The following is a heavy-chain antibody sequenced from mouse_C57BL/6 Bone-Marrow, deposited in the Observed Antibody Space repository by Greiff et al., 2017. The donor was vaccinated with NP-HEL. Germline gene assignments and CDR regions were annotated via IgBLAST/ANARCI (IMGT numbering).Heavy chain of an antibody. V-gene: IGHV1-55*01. CDR2: IYPGSGST. J-gene: IGHJ4*01. D-gene: IGHD1-1*01. CDR3: ARGITTWSYYAMDY. Sequence: VQLQQPGAELVKPGASVKMSCKASGYTFTSYWITWVKQRPGQGLEWIGDIYPGSGSTNYNEKFKSKATLTVDTSSSTAYMQLSSLTSEDSAVYYCARGITTWSYYAMDYWGQGTSVTVSS. CDR1: GYTFTSYW.